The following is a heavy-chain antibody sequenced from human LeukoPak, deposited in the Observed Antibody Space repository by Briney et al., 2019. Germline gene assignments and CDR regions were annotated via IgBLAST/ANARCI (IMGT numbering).Heavy chain of an antibody. Sequence: TLSLTCTVSGASVSSDNYYWIWVRQPAGKGLEWIGRINIGGTANNNPSRESRITISIATSKNQFSLRLSSVTAADTAVYYCAADPLWSSGAYWGRGTLVTVSS. J-gene: IGHJ4*02. CDR2: INIGGTA. CDR1: GASVSSDNYY. D-gene: IGHD2-21*01. V-gene: IGHV4-61*02. CDR3: AADPLWSSGAY.